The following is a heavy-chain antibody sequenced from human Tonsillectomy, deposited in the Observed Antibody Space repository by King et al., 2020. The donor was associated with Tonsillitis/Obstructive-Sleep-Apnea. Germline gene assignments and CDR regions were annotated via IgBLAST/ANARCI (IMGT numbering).Heavy chain of an antibody. V-gene: IGHV7-4-1*02. J-gene: IGHJ3*02. Sequence: QLVQSGSELKNPGASVKVSCKASGYTFTIYAMNWVRQALGQGLEWMGWISTNTGNPTYAQDFTGRFVFSLDTSVSTAYLQISSLKAEDTAVYYCARRYCSGGRCYYDAFDIWGQGTMVTVSS. CDR3: ARRYCSGGRCYYDAFDI. CDR2: ISTNTGNP. CDR1: GYTFTIYA. D-gene: IGHD2-15*01.